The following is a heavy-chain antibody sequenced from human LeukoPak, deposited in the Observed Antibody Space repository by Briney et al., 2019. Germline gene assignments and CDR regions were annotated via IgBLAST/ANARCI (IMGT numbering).Heavy chain of an antibody. CDR1: GFTFSSYA. CDR2: ISGSGGST. J-gene: IGHJ4*02. V-gene: IGHV3-23*01. CDR3: AKLHYYDSSGYYYFDY. Sequence: GGSLRLSCAASGFTFSSYAMSWVRQAPRKGLEWVSAISGSGGSTYYADSVKGRFTISRDNSKNTLYLQMNSLRAEDTAVYYCAKLHYYDSSGYYYFDYWGQGTLVTVSS. D-gene: IGHD3-22*01.